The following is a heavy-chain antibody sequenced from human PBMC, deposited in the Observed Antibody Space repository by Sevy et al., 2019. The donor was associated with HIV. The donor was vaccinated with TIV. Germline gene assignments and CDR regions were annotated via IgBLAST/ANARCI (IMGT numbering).Heavy chain of an antibody. CDR3: ARDHYYDSSGKNYYYYGMDV. J-gene: IGHJ6*02. CDR1: GFTFSSYA. CDR2: ISYDGSNK. D-gene: IGHD3-22*01. V-gene: IGHV3-30-3*01. Sequence: GGSLRLSCAASGFTFSSYAMHWVRQAPGKGLEWVAVISYDGSNKYYADSVKGRFTISRDNSKNTLYLQMNSLRAEDTAGYYCARDHYYDSSGKNYYYYGMDVWGQRTTVTVSS.